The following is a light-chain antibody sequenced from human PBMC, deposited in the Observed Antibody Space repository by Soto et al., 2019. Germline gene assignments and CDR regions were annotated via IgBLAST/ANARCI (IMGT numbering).Light chain of an antibody. CDR3: QQYNSYSDVT. V-gene: IGKV1-39*01. CDR1: QSIARF. Sequence: DLQMTQSPSSLSASIGDRITITCRTSQSIARFLNWYQQKSGKAPKLLIFGASYLQTGVPSRFSGSGSGTEFTLTISSLQPDDFATYYCQQYNSYSDVTFGQGTKLEIK. J-gene: IGKJ2*01. CDR2: GAS.